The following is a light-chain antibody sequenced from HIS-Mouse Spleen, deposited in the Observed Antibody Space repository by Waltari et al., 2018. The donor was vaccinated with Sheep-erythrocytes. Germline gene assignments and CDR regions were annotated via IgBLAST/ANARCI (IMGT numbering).Light chain of an antibody. Sequence: QSALTQPASGSGSPGPSITIPCPGTRRYVRSYNLVSWYQQHPGKAPKLMIYEGSKRPSGVSNRFSGSKSGNTASLTISGLQAEDEADYYCCSYAGSSTYVVFGGGTKLTVL. J-gene: IGLJ2*01. V-gene: IGLV2-23*01. CDR3: CSYAGSSTYVV. CDR2: EGS. CDR1: RRYVRSYNL.